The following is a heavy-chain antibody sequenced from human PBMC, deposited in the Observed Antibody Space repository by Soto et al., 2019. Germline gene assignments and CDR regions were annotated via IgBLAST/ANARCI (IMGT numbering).Heavy chain of an antibody. Sequence: SVKGSCKASGYSFTSLDINWVRQTAGQGLEWMGWMEPSTGRTGYAQKFQGRVTMTRDTSIKTAYMELTTLTYDDTAFYYCARGVSAGVDYWGQGTLVTVYS. V-gene: IGHV1-8*01. CDR3: ARGVSAGVDY. D-gene: IGHD1-26*01. CDR2: MEPSTGRT. CDR1: GYSFTSLD. J-gene: IGHJ4*02.